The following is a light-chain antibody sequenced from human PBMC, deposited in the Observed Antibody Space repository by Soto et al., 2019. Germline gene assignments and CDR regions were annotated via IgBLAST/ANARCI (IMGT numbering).Light chain of an antibody. Sequence: VFTHSPGTLSLSPGERASLSCRASQSVSRKLVWYQQKPGQAPRLLIYDTSTRATGIPARFSGSGSGTEFTLTISSLQSEDFAVYYCQQYNTWTSVTFGQGTRLE. CDR2: DTS. J-gene: IGKJ5*01. CDR3: QQYNTWTSVT. CDR1: QSVSRK. V-gene: IGKV3-15*01.